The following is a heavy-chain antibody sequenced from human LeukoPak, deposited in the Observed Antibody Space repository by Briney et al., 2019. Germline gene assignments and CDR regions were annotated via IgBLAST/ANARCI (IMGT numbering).Heavy chain of an antibody. V-gene: IGHV4-39*01. D-gene: IGHD3-22*01. J-gene: IGHJ6*03. CDR3: ARGYPHSSGYNYYYYMDV. CDR1: GGSISSSSYY. CDR2: IYYSGST. Sequence: PSETLSLTCTVSGGSISSSSYYWGWIRQPPGKGLEWIGSIYYSGSTYYNPSLKSRVTISVDTSKNQFSLKLSSVTAADTAVYYCARGYPHSSGYNYYYYMDVWGKGTTVTVSS.